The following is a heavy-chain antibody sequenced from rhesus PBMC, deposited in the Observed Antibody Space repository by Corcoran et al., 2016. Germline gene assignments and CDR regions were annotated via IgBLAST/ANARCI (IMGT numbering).Heavy chain of an antibody. CDR3: RTAAATFDS. D-gene: IGHD6-25*01. CDR1: GFRCRSSS. V-gene: IGHV3-118*01. CDR2: IRDKSSNYET. Sequence: EVQLVESGGGLVQPGGSLRLSCAASGFRCRSSSIHWVRQASGKGLEGVGRIRDKSSNYETGYAASVKGRFTISRDDSKNTAYLQMNGLKTEDTAVYYCRTAAATFDSWGQGILVTVSS. J-gene: IGHJ4*01.